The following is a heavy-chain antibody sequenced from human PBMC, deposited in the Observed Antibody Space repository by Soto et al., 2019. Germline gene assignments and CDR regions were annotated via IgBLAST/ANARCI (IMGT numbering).Heavy chain of an antibody. CDR1: GFSFNTYA. Sequence: GSLRLSCAASGFSFNTYAMTWVRQAPGKGLEWVSAISGSGGSTYYGDSVKGRFTISRDNSKKTVSLQVNSLRAEDTAVYYCAKWVNYYDSSGYYSYYYNGMDVWGQGTTVTVSS. V-gene: IGHV3-23*01. CDR3: AKWVNYYDSSGYYSYYYNGMDV. J-gene: IGHJ6*02. D-gene: IGHD3-22*01. CDR2: ISGSGGST.